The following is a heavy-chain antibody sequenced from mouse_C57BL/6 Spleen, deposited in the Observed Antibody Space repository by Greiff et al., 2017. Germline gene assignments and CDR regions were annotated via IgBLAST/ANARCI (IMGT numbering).Heavy chain of an antibody. Sequence: EVKLMEPGGGLVKPGGSLKLSCAASGFTFSSYTMSWVRQTPEKRLEWVATISGGGGNTYYPDSVKGRFTISRDNAKNTLYLHMSSLRSEDTALXYCAGGSSSWFAYWGQGTLVTVSA. CDR3: AGGSSSWFAY. CDR2: ISGGGGNT. D-gene: IGHD1-1*01. J-gene: IGHJ3*01. V-gene: IGHV5-9*01. CDR1: GFTFSSYT.